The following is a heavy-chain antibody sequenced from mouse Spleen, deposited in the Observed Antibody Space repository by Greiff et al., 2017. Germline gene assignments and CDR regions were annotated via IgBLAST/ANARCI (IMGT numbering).Heavy chain of an antibody. CDR3: ARGHYYGYVYYAMDY. D-gene: IGHD1-2*01. CDR2: IWSDGST. CDR1: GFSLTSYG. V-gene: IGHV2-6*02. J-gene: IGHJ4*01. Sequence: QVQLKESGPGLVAPSQSLSITCTVSGFSLTSYGVHWVRQPPGKGLEWLVVIWSDGSTTYNSALKSRLSISKDNSKSQVFLKMNSLQTDDTAMYYCARGHYYGYVYYAMDYWGQGTSVTVSS.